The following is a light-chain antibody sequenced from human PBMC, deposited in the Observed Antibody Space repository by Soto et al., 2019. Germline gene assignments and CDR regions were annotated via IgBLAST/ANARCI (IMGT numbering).Light chain of an antibody. CDR3: TSYAGGSSV. J-gene: IGLJ1*01. Sequence: QSVLTQPPSASGSPGQSVTISCTGTSSDVGGYNYVSWYQQHPGKVPKLLVYEVNKRASGVPDRFSGSKSGNTASLTVSGLQAEDESDYYCTSYAGGSSVFGTGTKVTVL. CDR2: EVN. CDR1: SSDVGGYNY. V-gene: IGLV2-8*01.